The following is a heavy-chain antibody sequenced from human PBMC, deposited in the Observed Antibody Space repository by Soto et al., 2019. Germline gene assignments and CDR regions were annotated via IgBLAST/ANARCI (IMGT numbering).Heavy chain of an antibody. CDR2: IDPSDSYI. CDR1: GYTFTAHW. Sequence: PGEALKISCKGSGYTFTAHWSSWLRQRPGKGLGWVGRIDPSDSYINYGPSFQGHVTISVDKSISTAYLQWGSLKASDTAIYYCARHPEHYDRYYWGPGTLVTVSS. CDR3: ARHPEHYDRYY. V-gene: IGHV5-10-1*01. J-gene: IGHJ4*02. D-gene: IGHD3-22*01.